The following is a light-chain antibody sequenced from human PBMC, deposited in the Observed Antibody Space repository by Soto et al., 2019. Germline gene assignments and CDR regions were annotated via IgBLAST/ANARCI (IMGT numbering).Light chain of an antibody. CDR2: AAS. V-gene: IGKV1-39*01. CDR3: QQYYSFPQT. Sequence: DIQMTQSPSSLSASVGDRVTITCRASQSISSYLNWYQQKPGKAPELLIYAASTLQSGVPSRFSGSGSGTDFTLTISCLQSEDFATYYCQQYYSFPQTFGQGTKVDNK. J-gene: IGKJ1*01. CDR1: QSISSY.